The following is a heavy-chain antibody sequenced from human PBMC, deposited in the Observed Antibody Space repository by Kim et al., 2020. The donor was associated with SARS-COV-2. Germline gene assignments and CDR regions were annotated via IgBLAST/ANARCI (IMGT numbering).Heavy chain of an antibody. D-gene: IGHD3-16*01. V-gene: IGHV3-53*01. Sequence: YADSVKGRITISRDGSKNTVYLQMNSLRAEDTAVYYCARDPPSMCCDPWGWGQGTLVTVSS. J-gene: IGHJ4*01. CDR3: ARDPPSMCCDPWG.